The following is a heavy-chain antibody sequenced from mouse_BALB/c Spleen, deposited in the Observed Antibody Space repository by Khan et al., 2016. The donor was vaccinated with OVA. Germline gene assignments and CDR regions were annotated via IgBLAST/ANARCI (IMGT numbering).Heavy chain of an antibody. CDR2: VSTGGGYT. Sequence: EVQLQESGGDLVKPGGSLKLSCAASGFTFSTYGMSWVRQTPDKRLEWVATVSTGGGYTYYPDSVKGRFTISRDNAKNTLYLQRSGLKSEDTAMFYCTRLAYYYDSEGFAYWGQGTLVTVSA. CDR3: TRLAYYYDSEGFAY. V-gene: IGHV5-6*01. D-gene: IGHD1-1*01. CDR1: GFTFSTYG. J-gene: IGHJ3*01.